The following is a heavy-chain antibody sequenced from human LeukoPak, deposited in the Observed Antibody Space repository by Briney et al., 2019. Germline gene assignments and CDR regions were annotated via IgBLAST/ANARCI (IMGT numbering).Heavy chain of an antibody. Sequence: PGGSLRLSCATSGFTFDNYAMHWVRQAPGKGLEWVSGISRNSDNTAYADSVKGRFTISRDNSKNSLSLQMNSLRAEDTALYYCAKGPGAAVGKRYIQHWGQGTLVTVSS. D-gene: IGHD6-13*01. J-gene: IGHJ1*01. V-gene: IGHV3-9*01. CDR1: GFTFDNYA. CDR3: AKGPGAAVGKRYIQH. CDR2: ISRNSDNT.